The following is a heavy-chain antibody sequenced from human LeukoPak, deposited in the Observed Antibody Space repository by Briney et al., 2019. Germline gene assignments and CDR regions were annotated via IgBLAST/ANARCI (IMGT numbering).Heavy chain of an antibody. V-gene: IGHV4-39*01. J-gene: IGHJ4*02. D-gene: IGHD5-12*01. CDR2: IYYSGST. CDR1: GGSISSSSYY. CDR3: AGFSGYDYYFDY. Sequence: SETLSLTCTVSGGSISSSSYYWGWIGQPPGKGLEWIGSIYYSGSTYYNPSLKSRVTISVDTSKNQFSLKLSSVTAADTAVYYCAGFSGYDYYFDYWGQGTLVTVSS.